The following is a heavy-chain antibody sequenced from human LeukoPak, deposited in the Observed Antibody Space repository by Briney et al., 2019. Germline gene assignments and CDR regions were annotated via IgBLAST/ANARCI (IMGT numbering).Heavy chain of an antibody. D-gene: IGHD3-16*01. J-gene: IGHJ4*02. CDR1: GASISSSSYY. CDR3: ASRPFLWGFAY. Sequence: KPSETLSLTCTVSGASISSSSYYWGWIRQPPGKGLEWIASIYSSVTYYNPSLKSRVTISVDTSKNQFSLNLSSVTAADTAVYYCASRPFLWGFAYWGQGTLVTVSS. CDR2: IYSSVT. V-gene: IGHV4-39*01.